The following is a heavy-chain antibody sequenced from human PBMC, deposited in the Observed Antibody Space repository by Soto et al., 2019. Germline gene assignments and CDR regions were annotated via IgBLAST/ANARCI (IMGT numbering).Heavy chain of an antibody. V-gene: IGHV3-74*01. CDR3: ARDYWAQVDH. CDR2: ISSDGTST. Sequence: EVQLVESGGGLVQPGGSLRLSCVASGFTFSEYWMHWVRQAPGKGLVWVSRISSDGTSTNYVDSVEGRFTISRDNARNILYLQVNSLRAEDSAVYYCARDYWAQVDHWGQGTLVTVSS. D-gene: IGHD2-8*02. J-gene: IGHJ4*02. CDR1: GFTFSEYW.